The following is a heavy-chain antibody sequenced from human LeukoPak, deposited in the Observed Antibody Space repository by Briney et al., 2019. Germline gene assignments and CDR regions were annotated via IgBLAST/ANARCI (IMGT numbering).Heavy chain of an antibody. Sequence: PGGSLRLSCAASGFPFSTYAMNWVRQAPGKGLEWVSVITGSGGFTQYADSVKGRFTISRDNSKNTVYLQMNSLRAEDTAVYYCAKDQNSRLSQWFDPWGQGTLVTVSS. CDR1: GFPFSTYA. CDR2: ITGSGGFT. D-gene: IGHD1/OR15-1a*01. J-gene: IGHJ5*02. CDR3: AKDQNSRLSQWFDP. V-gene: IGHV3-23*01.